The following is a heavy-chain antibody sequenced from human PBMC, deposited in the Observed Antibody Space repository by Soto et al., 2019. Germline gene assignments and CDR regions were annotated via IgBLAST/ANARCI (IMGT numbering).Heavy chain of an antibody. CDR1: GYSFTNYW. V-gene: IGHV5-51*01. CDR2: IHPGDSDT. Sequence: PRESLKISCQGSGYSFTNYWVGWVRQIPGRGLEWMGIIHPGDSDTRYSPFFQGQVTISADKSISTAYLQWSSLKASDTAMYYCARHNRYSSTWFEGWFDPRGQGTLVTVSS. CDR3: ARHNRYSSTWFEGWFDP. J-gene: IGHJ5*02. D-gene: IGHD6-13*01.